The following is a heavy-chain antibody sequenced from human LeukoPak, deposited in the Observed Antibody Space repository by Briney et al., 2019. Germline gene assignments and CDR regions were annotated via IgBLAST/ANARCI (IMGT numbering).Heavy chain of an antibody. CDR3: ARVGGYIIAAAGIVLPGGDTSNSNWFDP. D-gene: IGHD6-13*01. CDR1: GYTFTSYG. J-gene: IGHJ5*02. CDR2: ISAYNGNT. V-gene: IGHV1-18*01. Sequence: ASVKVSCKASGYTFTSYGISWVRQAPGQGLEWMGWISAYNGNTNYAQKLQGRVTMTTDTSTSTAYMELRSLRSDDTAVYYCARVGGYIIAAAGIVLPGGDTSNSNWFDPWGQGTLVTVSS.